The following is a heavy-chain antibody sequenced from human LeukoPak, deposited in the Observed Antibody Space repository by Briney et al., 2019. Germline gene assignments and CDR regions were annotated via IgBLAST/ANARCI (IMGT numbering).Heavy chain of an antibody. V-gene: IGHV3-30*04. CDR1: GFTFGSYA. CDR3: ARDTPLDSSGYYFDY. CDR2: ISYDGSNK. D-gene: IGHD3-22*01. J-gene: IGHJ4*02. Sequence: GRSLRLSCAASGFTFGSYAMHWVRQAPGKGLEWVAVISYDGSNKYYADSVKGRFTISRDNSKNTLYLQMNSLRAEDTAVYYCARDTPLDSSGYYFDYWGKGTLVTVSS.